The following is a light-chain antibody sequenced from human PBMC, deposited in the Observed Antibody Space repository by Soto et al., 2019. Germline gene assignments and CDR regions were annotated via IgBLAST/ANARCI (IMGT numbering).Light chain of an antibody. CDR2: KAF. V-gene: IGKV1-5*03. J-gene: IGKJ1*01. Sequence: QMTQSPSTLSASVGDRVTITCRASQDISTWLAWYQQKPGKAPKLLIYKAFTLEGGVPSRFSGVGFGTEFTLTIGSLQPDDFGPYYCQQFNTWTCGQGTKVEMK. CDR3: QQFNTWT. CDR1: QDISTW.